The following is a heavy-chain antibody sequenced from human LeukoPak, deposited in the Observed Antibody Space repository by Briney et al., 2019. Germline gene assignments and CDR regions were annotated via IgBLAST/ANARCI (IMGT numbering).Heavy chain of an antibody. V-gene: IGHV1-2*06. CDR3: ARAAPGEWELPPPEPRQFDY. CDR2: INPDSGGT. Sequence: GASVKVSCKAPGYTFTGYYMHWVRQARGHGLEWMGRINPDSGGTNYAQKFQGRVTMTRDTSISTAYMELSRLRSDDTAVYYCARAAPGEWELPPPEPRQFDYWGQGTLVTVSS. CDR1: GYTFTGYY. D-gene: IGHD1-26*01. J-gene: IGHJ4*02.